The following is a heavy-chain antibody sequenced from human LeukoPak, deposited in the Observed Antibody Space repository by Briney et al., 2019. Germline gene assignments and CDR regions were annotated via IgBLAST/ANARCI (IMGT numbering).Heavy chain of an antibody. CDR3: ARDLGYSSGWYNANWFDP. CDR1: GYTFTSYG. Sequence: ASVKVSCKASGYTFTSYGISWVRQAPGQGLEWMGWISAYNGNTNYAQKFQGRVTMTRDTSISTAYMELSRLRSDDTAVYYCARDLGYSSGWYNANWFDPWGQGTLVTVSS. CDR2: ISAYNGNT. D-gene: IGHD6-19*01. J-gene: IGHJ5*02. V-gene: IGHV1-18*01.